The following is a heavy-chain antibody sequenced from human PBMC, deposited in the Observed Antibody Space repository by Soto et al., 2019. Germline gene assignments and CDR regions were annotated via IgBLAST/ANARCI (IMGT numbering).Heavy chain of an antibody. D-gene: IGHD3-3*01. Sequence: EVQLLESGGGLVQPGGSLRLSCAASGFTFSSYDMSWVRQAPGKGLEWVSAISGSGGSTYYADSVKGRFTISRDNSKNTLYLQMNSLRAEDTAVYYCAKFGDFWSTNYYYMDVWGKGTTVTVSS. J-gene: IGHJ6*03. CDR1: GFTFSSYD. CDR2: ISGSGGST. V-gene: IGHV3-23*01. CDR3: AKFGDFWSTNYYYMDV.